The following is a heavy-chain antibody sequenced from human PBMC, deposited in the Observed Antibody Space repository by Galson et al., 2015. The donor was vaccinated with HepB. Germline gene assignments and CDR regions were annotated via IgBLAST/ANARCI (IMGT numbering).Heavy chain of an antibody. V-gene: IGHV5-51*01. CDR3: ARLAYYDSSGYYPGAY. Sequence: QSGAEVKKPGESLKISCKGSGYSFTSYWIGWVRQMPGKGLEWMGIIYPGDSDTRYSPSFQGQVTISADKSISTAYLQWSSLKASDTAMYYCARLAYYDSSGYYPGAYWGQGTLVTVSS. CDR1: GYSFTSYW. CDR2: IYPGDSDT. D-gene: IGHD3-22*01. J-gene: IGHJ4*02.